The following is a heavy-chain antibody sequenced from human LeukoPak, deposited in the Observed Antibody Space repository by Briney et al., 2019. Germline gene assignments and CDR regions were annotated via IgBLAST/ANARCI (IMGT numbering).Heavy chain of an antibody. J-gene: IGHJ6*03. D-gene: IGHD3-22*01. CDR1: GGSFSGYY. CDR3: ARHKMYYYDSSGYRESYYYYYMDV. V-gene: IGHV4-34*01. Sequence: SETLSLTCAVYGGSFSGYYWSWIRQPPGKGLEWIGEINHSGSTNYNPSLKSRVTISVDTSKNQFSLKLSSVTAADTAVYYCARHKMYYYDSSGYRESYYYYYMDVWGKGTTVTISS. CDR2: INHSGST.